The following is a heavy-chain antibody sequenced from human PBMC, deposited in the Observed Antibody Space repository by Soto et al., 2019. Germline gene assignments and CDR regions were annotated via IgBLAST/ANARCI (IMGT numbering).Heavy chain of an antibody. J-gene: IGHJ6*03. CDR3: ARDNSVLRFLEWSPHYYYYMDV. Sequence: SETLSLTCTVSGGSISSCGYYWSWIRQHPGKGLEWIGYIYHSGSTNYNPSLKSRVTISVDKSKNQFSLKLSSVTAADTAVYYCARDNSVLRFLEWSPHYYYYMDVWGKGTTVTVSS. D-gene: IGHD3-3*01. V-gene: IGHV4-31*03. CDR1: GGSISSCGYY. CDR2: IYHSGST.